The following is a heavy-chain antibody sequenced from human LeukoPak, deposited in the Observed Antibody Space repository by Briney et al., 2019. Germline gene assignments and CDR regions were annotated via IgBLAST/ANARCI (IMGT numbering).Heavy chain of an antibody. CDR3: ARGPTRYYFDY. CDR2: IYSSGST. CDR1: GGSISSYY. V-gene: IGHV4-59*01. J-gene: IGHJ4*02. Sequence: SETLSLTCIVSGGSISSYYWSWIRHPPGKGLEWIGYIYSSGSTNYNPSLKSRVTISLDTSKNQFSLKLSSVTAADTAVYYCARGPTRYYFDYWGQGSLVTVSS.